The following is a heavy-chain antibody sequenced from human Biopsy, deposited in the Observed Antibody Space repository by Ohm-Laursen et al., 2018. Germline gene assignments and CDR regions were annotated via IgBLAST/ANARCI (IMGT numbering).Heavy chain of an antibody. J-gene: IGHJ5*01. CDR3: AKDRDLNLLAWFDP. V-gene: IGHV3-64*01. D-gene: IGHD2-8*02. Sequence: SLRLSCAASGFTFRNYVLHWVRQAPGKGLEHVSTISSNGGGRFYANSVKGRFTISRDNSKNTLFLQLSSLRAEDTAVYHCAKDRDLNLLAWFDPWGQGTLVTVSS. CDR1: GFTFRNYV. CDR2: ISSNGGGR.